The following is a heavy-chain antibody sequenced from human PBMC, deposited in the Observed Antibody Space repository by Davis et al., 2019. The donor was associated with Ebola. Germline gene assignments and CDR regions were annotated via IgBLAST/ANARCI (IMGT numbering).Heavy chain of an antibody. CDR2: VSGRGDST. V-gene: IGHV3-23*01. CDR1: GFSFSTYA. Sequence: GESLKISCLASGFSFSTYAINWVRQAPGKGLEWISGVSGRGDSTYYADSVKGRFTVSRDNSKRTAYLQMNSLRAEDTAVYYCAREPRAVAGMLVYWGQGTLVTVSS. D-gene: IGHD6-19*01. J-gene: IGHJ4*02. CDR3: AREPRAVAGMLVY.